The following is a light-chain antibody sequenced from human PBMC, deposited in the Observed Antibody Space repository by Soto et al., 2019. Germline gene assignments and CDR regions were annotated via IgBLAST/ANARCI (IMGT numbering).Light chain of an antibody. CDR1: QSVSGSY. CDR2: DAS. J-gene: IGKJ1*01. CDR3: QQYASSPRT. V-gene: IGKV3-20*01. Sequence: ESMFCHAPVPRSMSAADRSTPPRMASQSVSGSYLAWYQQKPGQAPRLLIYDASSRATGIPDRFSGSGSGTDFTLTISRLEPEDFAVYYCQQYASSPRTFGQGTKVDIK.